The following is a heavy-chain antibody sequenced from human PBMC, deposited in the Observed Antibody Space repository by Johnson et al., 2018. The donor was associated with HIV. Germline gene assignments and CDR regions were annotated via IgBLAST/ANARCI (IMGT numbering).Heavy chain of an antibody. J-gene: IGHJ3*02. CDR3: AREGRMDYGAPRAAFDI. Sequence: EKLVESGGVVVQPGGSLRLSCAASGFTFDDYGMNWVRQVPGQGLEWVSGINWNGGSTGYADSVEGRFTISRVNAKNSLYLQMNSLRAEDTALYYCAREGRMDYGAPRAAFDIWGQGTMVTSLQ. D-gene: IGHD4-17*01. V-gene: IGHV3-20*04. CDR2: INWNGGST. CDR1: GFTFDDYG.